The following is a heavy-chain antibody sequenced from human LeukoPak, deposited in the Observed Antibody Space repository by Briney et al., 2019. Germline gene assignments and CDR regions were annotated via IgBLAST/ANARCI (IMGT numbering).Heavy chain of an antibody. J-gene: IGHJ3*02. CDR3: VRGNYDNRGYSNAFDI. D-gene: IGHD3-22*01. CDR1: GASISSSY. Sequence: SETLSLTCTVSGASISSSYWSWIRQPPGKRLEWIGYIYYNGSTNSNPSLKSRVTISADTSKNRFSLKLSSVTAADTAIYYCVRGNYDNRGYSNAFDIWGQGTMVTVSS. V-gene: IGHV4-59*01. CDR2: IYYNGST.